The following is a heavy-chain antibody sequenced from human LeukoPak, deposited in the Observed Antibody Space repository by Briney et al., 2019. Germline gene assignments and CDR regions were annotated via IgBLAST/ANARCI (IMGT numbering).Heavy chain of an antibody. CDR2: IYHSGST. J-gene: IGHJ4*02. CDR1: GGSISSGGYY. D-gene: IGHD6-6*01. V-gene: IGHV4-30-2*01. Sequence: SETLSLTCTVSGGSISSGGYYWSWIRQPPGKGLEWIGYIYHSGSTYYNPSLKSRVTISVDRSKNQFSLKLSSVTAADTAVYYCARAESIAARRGVWYYFDYWGQGTLVTVSS. CDR3: ARAESIAARRGVWYYFDY.